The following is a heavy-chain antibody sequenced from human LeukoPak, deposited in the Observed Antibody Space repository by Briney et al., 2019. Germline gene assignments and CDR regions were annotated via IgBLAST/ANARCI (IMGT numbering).Heavy chain of an antibody. V-gene: IGHV4-34*01. CDR3: ARLFLPQYYYDSSGYYGNFQH. J-gene: IGHJ1*01. Sequence: KPSETLSLTCAVYGGSFSGYYWSWIRQPPGKGLEWIGEIYHSGGTYYNPSLKSRVTMSVDTSKNQFSLKLSSVTAADTAVYYCARLFLPQYYYDSSGYYGNFQHWGQGTLVTVSS. CDR1: GGSFSGYY. D-gene: IGHD3-22*01. CDR2: IYHSGGT.